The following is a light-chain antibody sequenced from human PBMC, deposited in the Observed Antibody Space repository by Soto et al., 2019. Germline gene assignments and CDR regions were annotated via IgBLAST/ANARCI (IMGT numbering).Light chain of an antibody. V-gene: IGLV8-61*01. CDR3: VLYMGSGISV. CDR1: SGSVSTSYS. CDR2: STN. Sequence: QTVVTQAPSFSVSPGGTVTLTCGLSSGSVSTSYSPSWYQQTPGQAPRTLMYSTNTRSSGVPDRFSGSILGNKAALTITGAQEDDESDYYCVLYMGSGISVFGGGTKLTVL. J-gene: IGLJ3*02.